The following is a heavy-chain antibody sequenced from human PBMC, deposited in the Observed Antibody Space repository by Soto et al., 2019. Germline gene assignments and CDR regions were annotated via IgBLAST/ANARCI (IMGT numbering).Heavy chain of an antibody. V-gene: IGHV6-1*01. D-gene: IGHD3-16*01. J-gene: IGHJ4*02. CDR3: AREFLYYESSDSYFDY. CDR2: TYYRSKWYN. Sequence: PHTLSLTCAISGDRVSGNSAAWNWIRQSPSRGLEWLGRTYYRSKWYNDYAVSVRSRITVTPDTSKNQFSLHLNSVTPEDTAVYCCAREFLYYESSDSYFDYWGQGALVTVSS. CDR1: GDRVSGNSAA.